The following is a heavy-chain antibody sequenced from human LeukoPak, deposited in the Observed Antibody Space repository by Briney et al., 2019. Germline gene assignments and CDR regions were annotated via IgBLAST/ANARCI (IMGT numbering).Heavy chain of an antibody. D-gene: IGHD1/OR15-1a*01. CDR2: SYYSGDA. CDR1: GGSSSGSSYY. CDR3: ARPRNRAVPPRRYFDY. V-gene: IGHV4-39*06. J-gene: IGHJ4*01. Sequence: PSETLSLTGTVSGGSSSGSSYYWGWLRQPPGKGLEWIGSSYYSGDASYHPTLTRRVHISVDTSKTQSPMQLRSVPAADTAVYYCARPRNRAVPPRRYFDYSGHGKLVT.